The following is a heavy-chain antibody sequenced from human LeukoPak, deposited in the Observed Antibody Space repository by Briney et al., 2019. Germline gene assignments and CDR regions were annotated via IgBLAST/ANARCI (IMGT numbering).Heavy chain of an antibody. Sequence: GGSLRLSCAASGFTFSSYSKNWVRQAPGKGLEWVSSISSSSSYIYYADSVKGRFTISRDNAKNSLYLQMNSLRAEDTAVYYCAREGGRDGYNRPDYWGQGTLVTVSS. D-gene: IGHD5-12*01. CDR1: GFTFSSYS. CDR3: AREGGRDGYNRPDY. V-gene: IGHV3-21*01. J-gene: IGHJ4*02. CDR2: ISSSSSYI.